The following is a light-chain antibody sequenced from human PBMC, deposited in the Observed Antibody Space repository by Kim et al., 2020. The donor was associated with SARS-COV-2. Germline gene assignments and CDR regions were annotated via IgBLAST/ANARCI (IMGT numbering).Light chain of an antibody. CDR1: QIINSY. Sequence: SASVGDRVTITRRASQIINSYLAWYQQKPGKAPNLLIYQASSLQIGVPSRFSGSGSGSEFTLTISSLQPDDFATYYCQHYIRFPYTFGQGTKLEI. J-gene: IGKJ2*01. V-gene: IGKV1-5*03. CDR3: QHYIRFPYT. CDR2: QAS.